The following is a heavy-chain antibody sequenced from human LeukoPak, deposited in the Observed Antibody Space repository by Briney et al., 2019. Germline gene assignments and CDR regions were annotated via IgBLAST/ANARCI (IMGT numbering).Heavy chain of an antibody. V-gene: IGHV1-3*01. J-gene: IGHJ6*02. CDR3: ARTGYSSGYYYYNGMDV. CDR1: GYIFSNYA. D-gene: IGHD6-19*01. CDR2: INAGNGDT. Sequence: ASVKVSCKASGYIFSNYAIHWVRQAPGHRLEWMGWINAGNGDTEYSQNFQGRVTITRDTSASTAYMELSSLRPEDTAVYYCARTGYSSGYYYYNGMDVWGQGTTVTVS.